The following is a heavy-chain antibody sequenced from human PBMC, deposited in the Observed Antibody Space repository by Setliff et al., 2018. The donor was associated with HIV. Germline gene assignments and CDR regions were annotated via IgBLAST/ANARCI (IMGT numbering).Heavy chain of an antibody. J-gene: IGHJ3*02. D-gene: IGHD5-18*01. CDR3: ARSNSIKGYSYGPDASDI. Sequence: PSETLSLTCTVSGGSFSTYYWSWIRQPPGKGLEWIGYIFYSGSTNYNPSLKSRVTISVDSSKNQFSLNLTSVTPADTAVYYCARSNSIKGYSYGPDASDIWGQGTMVTVSS. V-gene: IGHV4-59*01. CDR2: IFYSGST. CDR1: GGSFSTYY.